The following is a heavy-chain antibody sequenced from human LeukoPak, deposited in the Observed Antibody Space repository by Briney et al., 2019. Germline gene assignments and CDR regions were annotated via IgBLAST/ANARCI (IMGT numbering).Heavy chain of an antibody. CDR2: ISSSSSYT. V-gene: IGHV3-11*06. D-gene: IGHD3-10*01. J-gene: IGHJ5*02. CDR3: ARIYGSGSYHPFDP. Sequence: GGSLRLSCAASGFTFSDYYMSWIRQAPGKGLERVSYISSSSSYTNYADSVKGRFTISRDNAKNSLYLQMNSLRAEDTAVYYCARIYGSGSYHPFDPWGQGTLVTVSS. CDR1: GFTFSDYY.